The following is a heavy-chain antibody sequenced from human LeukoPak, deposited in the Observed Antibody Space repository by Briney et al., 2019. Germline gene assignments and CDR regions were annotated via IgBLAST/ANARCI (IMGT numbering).Heavy chain of an antibody. CDR2: ISSTSSDL. V-gene: IGHV3-21*06. CDR1: GLNFKSYS. CDR3: ARAAGHYFDY. D-gene: IGHD3-10*01. Sequence: PGGSLRLSCAASGLNFKSYSMNWVRQAPGKGLVWVSFISSTSSDLLYADSVKGRFTVSRDNGKNSLYLQMNSLRAEDTAVYYCARAAGHYFDYWGQGSLVTVSS. J-gene: IGHJ4*02.